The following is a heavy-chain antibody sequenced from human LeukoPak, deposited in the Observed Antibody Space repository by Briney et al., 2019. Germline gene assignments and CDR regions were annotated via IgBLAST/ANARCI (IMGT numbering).Heavy chain of an antibody. Sequence: GGSLRLSCAGSEFTFHTYLMSWVRQAPGKGLEWVSSISGSGATTDYADSVKGRFTVSGDNSKNTLYLQMNSLRAEDTAVYYCVRDQNFWGQGTLVTVSS. J-gene: IGHJ4*02. CDR1: EFTFHTYL. CDR2: ISGSGATT. CDR3: VRDQNF. V-gene: IGHV3-23*01.